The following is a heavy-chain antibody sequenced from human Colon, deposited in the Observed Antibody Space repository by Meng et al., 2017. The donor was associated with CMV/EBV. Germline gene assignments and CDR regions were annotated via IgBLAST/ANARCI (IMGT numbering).Heavy chain of an antibody. CDR1: GYTCSRYN. CDR2: INPKNGHH. J-gene: IGHJ4*02. D-gene: IGHD6-13*01. Sequence: CKASGYTCSRYNINWVRQAPGQWLEWMGCINPKNGHHTYVQSFRGRFVFSLDTSVSTAYLQISSLEAEDTAVYYCATGSVAADGKGYWGQGTLVTVSS. V-gene: IGHV7-4-1*02. CDR3: ATGSVAADGKGY.